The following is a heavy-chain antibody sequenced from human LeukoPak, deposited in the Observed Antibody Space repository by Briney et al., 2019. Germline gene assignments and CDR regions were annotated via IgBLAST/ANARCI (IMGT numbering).Heavy chain of an antibody. V-gene: IGHV3-64*01. J-gene: IGHJ4*02. CDR2: ISSNGGST. Sequence: PGGSLRLSCAASGFTFSSYAMHWVRQAPGKGLEYVSAISSNGGSTYYANSVKGRFTISRDNSKNTLYLQMGSLRAEDMAVYYCARRATTERGHSYGLDFWGQGTLVTVSS. D-gene: IGHD5-18*01. CDR1: GFTFSSYA. CDR3: ARRATTERGHSYGLDF.